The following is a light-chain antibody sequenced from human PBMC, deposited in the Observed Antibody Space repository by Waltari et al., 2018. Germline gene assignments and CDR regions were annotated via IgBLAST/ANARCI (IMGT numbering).Light chain of an antibody. V-gene: IGKV1-5*03. CDR1: QSIHDW. CDR2: QAS. J-gene: IGKJ2*01. CDR3: QQYDAYPYT. Sequence: DIQLTQSPSTLSASVGDIVTITCRASQSIHDWLAWYQQKPGKAPKVLIYQASNLQGGVPSRFSGSYSGTEFTLTISSLQPDDFATYYCQQYDAYPYTFGQGTKLEIK.